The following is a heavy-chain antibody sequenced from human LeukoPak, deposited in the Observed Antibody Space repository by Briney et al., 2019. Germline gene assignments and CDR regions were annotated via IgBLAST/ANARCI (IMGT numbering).Heavy chain of an antibody. D-gene: IGHD2-2*02. CDR2: IYTSGST. V-gene: IGHV4-4*07. CDR1: GGSISSYY. CDR3: ARGPVVPAAIDY. J-gene: IGHJ4*02. Sequence: SETLSLTCTVSGGSISSYYWSWIRQPAGKGLEWIGRIYTSGSTNYNPSLKSRVTMSVDTSKNQFSLKLSSVTATDTAVYYCARGPVVPAAIDYWGQGTLVTVSS.